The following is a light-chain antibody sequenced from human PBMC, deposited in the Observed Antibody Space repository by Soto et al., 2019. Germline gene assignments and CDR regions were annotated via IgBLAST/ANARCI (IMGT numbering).Light chain of an antibody. CDR3: QSYDTSLSASV. CDR1: SSDVGGYNY. Sequence: QSVLTQPASVSGSPGQSITISCTGTSSDVGGYNYVSWYQQHPGKAPKLLIYDNNNRPSGVPDRFSGSKSGTSASLAITGLQAEDEADYHCQSYDTSLSASVFGGGTKVTVL. J-gene: IGLJ2*01. CDR2: DNN. V-gene: IGLV2-14*01.